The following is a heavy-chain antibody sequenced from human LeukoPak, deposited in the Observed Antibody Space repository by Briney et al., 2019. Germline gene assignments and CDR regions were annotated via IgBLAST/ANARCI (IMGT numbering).Heavy chain of an antibody. Sequence: GGSLRLSCSASGFTFSRYAMHWVRQAPGKGLEYVSAISSNGGSTYYADSVKGRFTISRDNSKNTLYLQMSSLRSEDTAVYYCARADGPSSSWYGYWGQGTLVTVSS. CDR3: ARADGPSSSWYGY. J-gene: IGHJ4*02. V-gene: IGHV3-64D*06. CDR2: ISSNGGST. D-gene: IGHD6-13*01. CDR1: GFTFSRYA.